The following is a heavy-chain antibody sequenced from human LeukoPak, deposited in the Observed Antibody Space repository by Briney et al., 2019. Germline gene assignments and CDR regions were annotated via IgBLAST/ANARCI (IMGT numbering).Heavy chain of an antibody. V-gene: IGHV3-23*01. Sequence: GGSLRLSCAVSGFTFSSYAMSWVRQAPGKGLEWVSAISGSGGSTYYADSVKGRFTISRDNSKNTLCLQMNSLRAEDTAVYYCAKGYYYDSSGYFGSSGGYYYMDVWGKGTTVTVSS. CDR3: AKGYYYDSSGYFGSSGGYYYMDV. CDR1: GFTFSSYA. J-gene: IGHJ6*03. D-gene: IGHD3-22*01. CDR2: ISGSGGST.